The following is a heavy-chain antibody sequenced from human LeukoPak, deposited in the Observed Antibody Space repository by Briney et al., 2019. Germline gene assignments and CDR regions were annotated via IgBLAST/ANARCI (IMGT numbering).Heavy chain of an antibody. D-gene: IGHD1-14*01. V-gene: IGHV3-74*03. CDR2: IKSDGSST. Sequence: PGGSPRLSCAASGFTFSTDWMHWVRQAPGKGLEWVSRIKSDGSSTKYADSVTGRFTVSRDNAKNTLYLQMNSLRAEDTAVYYCAREWRITGNCDYWGQGTLVNVSS. CDR1: GFTFSTDW. J-gene: IGHJ4*02. CDR3: AREWRITGNCDY.